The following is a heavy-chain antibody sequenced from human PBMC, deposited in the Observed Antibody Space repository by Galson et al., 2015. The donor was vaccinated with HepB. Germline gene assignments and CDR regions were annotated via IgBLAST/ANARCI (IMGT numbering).Heavy chain of an antibody. CDR2: IYWDDDK. Sequence: PALVXXTQXXXLTCAFSGFSLXTSGVGVGWVRQPPGKALEWLAVIYWDDDKRYNPSLKNRLTISKGTSNSHVVLTLXNVDPADTATYFCGIRRXDSYGNWXXXXXXLW. CDR3: GIRRXDSYGNWXXXXXXL. J-gene: IGHJ2*01. CDR1: GFSLXTSGVG. V-gene: IGHV2-5*02. D-gene: IGHD2-21*01.